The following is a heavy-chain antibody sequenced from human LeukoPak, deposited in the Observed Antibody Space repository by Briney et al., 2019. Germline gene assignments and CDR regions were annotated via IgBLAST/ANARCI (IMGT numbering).Heavy chain of an antibody. V-gene: IGHV3-23*01. CDR3: ACSSTSCYEY. J-gene: IGHJ4*02. CDR1: GFTFSSYA. D-gene: IGHD2-2*01. Sequence: GGSLRLSYAASGFTFSSYAMSWVRQAPGKGLEWVSAISGSGGSTYYADPVKGRFTISRDNSKNTLYLQMNSLRAEDTAVYYCACSSTSCYEYWGQGTLVTVSS. CDR2: ISGSGGST.